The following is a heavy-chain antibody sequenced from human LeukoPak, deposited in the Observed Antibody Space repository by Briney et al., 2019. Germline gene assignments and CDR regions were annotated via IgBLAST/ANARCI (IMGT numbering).Heavy chain of an antibody. CDR1: GFTFSSYW. CDR3: ARDGVLWFGEQYYYAMDV. D-gene: IGHD3-10*01. Sequence: GGSLRLSCAASGFTFSSYWMHWVRQAPGKGLVWVSRINRYGRKTSYADSVKGRFTLSRDNAKNTFYLQMNSLRAEDTAVYYCARDGVLWFGEQYYYAMDVWGKGTTVTVSS. J-gene: IGHJ6*04. V-gene: IGHV3-74*01. CDR2: INRYGRKT.